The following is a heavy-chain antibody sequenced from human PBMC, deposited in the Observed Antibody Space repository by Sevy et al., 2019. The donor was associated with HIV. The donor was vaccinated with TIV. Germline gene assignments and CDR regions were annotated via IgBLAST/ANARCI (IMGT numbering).Heavy chain of an antibody. CDR1: GFTFSSYS. D-gene: IGHD2-15*01. J-gene: IGHJ3*02. CDR3: ARVGIVVGGAFDI. Sequence: GGSLRLSCAASGFTFSSYSMNWVRHAPGKGLEWVSYISSSSSTIYYADSVKGRFTISRDNAKNPLYLQMNSLRAEDTAVYYGARVGIVVGGAFDIWGQGTMVTVSS. V-gene: IGHV3-48*01. CDR2: ISSSSSTI.